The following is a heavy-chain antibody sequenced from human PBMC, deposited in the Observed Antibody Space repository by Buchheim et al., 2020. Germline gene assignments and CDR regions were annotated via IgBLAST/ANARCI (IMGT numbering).Heavy chain of an antibody. CDR2: INHSGRT. CDR3: ARRPLGSYGDYSY. J-gene: IGHJ4*02. Sequence: QVQLQQWGAGLLKPSETLSLTCAVYGGSFSGYYWSWIRQPPGKGLEWIGEINHSGRTNYNPSLKSRVNISVDTSKNQFAMKLSSVTAADTAVYYCARRPLGSYGDYSYWGQGTL. D-gene: IGHD4-17*01. CDR1: GGSFSGYY. V-gene: IGHV4-34*01.